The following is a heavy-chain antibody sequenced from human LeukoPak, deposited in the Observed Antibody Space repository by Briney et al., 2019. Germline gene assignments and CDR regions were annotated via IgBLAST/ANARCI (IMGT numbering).Heavy chain of an antibody. D-gene: IGHD4-17*01. J-gene: IGHJ3*02. CDR1: GGAISNYY. CDR3: ARNRSNDYGEVPFDI. CDR2: IYGSGGT. Sequence: PSETRSLTCTVSGGAISNYYWSWIRQSAGKGLEWIGQIYGSGGTNYNPSLKSRVTMSTDRSKNQISLRLSSVTAADTAIYYCARNRSNDYGEVPFDIWGQGTVVSVSS. V-gene: IGHV4-4*07.